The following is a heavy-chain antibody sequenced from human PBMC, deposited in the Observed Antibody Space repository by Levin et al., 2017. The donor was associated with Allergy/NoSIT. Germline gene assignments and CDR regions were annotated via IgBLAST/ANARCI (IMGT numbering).Heavy chain of an antibody. CDR1: GFIFSSFG. CDR2: IDHTSTYI. Sequence: GESLKISCAASGFIFSSFGVHWVRQAPGKGLEWVAYIDHTSTYIYYRDSVEDRFSISRDNAKNSVFLQMNSLTVEDTAVYYCARAAGFCSGGRCFWGYFDYWGQGILVSVSS. D-gene: IGHD2-15*01. V-gene: IGHV3-21*01. J-gene: IGHJ4*02. CDR3: ARAAGFCSGGRCFWGYFDY.